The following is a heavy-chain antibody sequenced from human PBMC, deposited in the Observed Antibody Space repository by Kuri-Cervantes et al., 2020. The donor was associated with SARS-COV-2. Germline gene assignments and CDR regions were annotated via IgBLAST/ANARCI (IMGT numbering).Heavy chain of an antibody. D-gene: IGHD6-19*01. CDR3: ARGYSSGLRPYDAFDI. CDR1: GFNFSRTD. Sequence: LTCAASGFNFSRTDMHWVRQAPGKGLEWVAVISHDGKNKKCIASGKGRFTISRDNSQNTLYLQMNSLRAEDTAMYYCARGYSSGLRPYDAFDIWGQGTMVTVSS. J-gene: IGHJ3*02. CDR2: ISHDGKNK. V-gene: IGHV3-30*03.